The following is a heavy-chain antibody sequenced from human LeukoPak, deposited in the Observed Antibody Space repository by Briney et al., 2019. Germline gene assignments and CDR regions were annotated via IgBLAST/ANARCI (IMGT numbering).Heavy chain of an antibody. J-gene: IGHJ4*02. D-gene: IGHD1-26*01. Sequence: PGMSLRLSCAASGFTFNTFGMNWVRQTPGPGLEWVAVIWCDGSKIYYTDSVKGRFTISRDNAKNTLFLQMSSLRAEDSGVYYCARDLAKGRYFDYWGQGTLVTVSS. V-gene: IGHV3-33*01. CDR1: GFTFNTFG. CDR2: IWCDGSKI. CDR3: ARDLAKGRYFDY.